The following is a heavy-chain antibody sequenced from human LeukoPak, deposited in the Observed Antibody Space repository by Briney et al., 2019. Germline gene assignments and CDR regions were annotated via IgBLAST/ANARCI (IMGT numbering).Heavy chain of an antibody. CDR1: GGSISSSSYF. CDR3: ASCNGGVASHRYNAFDI. CDR2: ISYGGST. V-gene: IGHV4-39*07. D-gene: IGHD3-16*01. J-gene: IGHJ3*02. Sequence: PSETLSLTCTVSGGSISSSSYFWGWIRQPPGKGLEWIGSISYGGSTYSNPSLKNRFTISVDTSKNQFSLKLSSVTAADTAVYYCASCNGGVASHRYNAFDIWGQGTMVTVSS.